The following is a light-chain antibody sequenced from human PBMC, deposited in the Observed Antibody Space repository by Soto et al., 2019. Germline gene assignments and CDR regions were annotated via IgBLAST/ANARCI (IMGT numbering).Light chain of an antibody. J-gene: IGKJ4*01. V-gene: IGKV3-11*01. CDR2: DAS. CDR3: QWRSNWSI. CDR1: QSVSGP. Sequence: EIVLTQSPAILSLYPGERVTLSCRASQSVSGPVAWYQQRPGQRPRLLIYDASIRGTGISARFSGSGSGTDYTLTISRLDPEDFAVYYCQWRSNWSIFGGGTKIEVK.